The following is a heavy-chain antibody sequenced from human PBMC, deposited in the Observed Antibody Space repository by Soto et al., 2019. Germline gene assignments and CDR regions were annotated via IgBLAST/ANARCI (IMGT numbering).Heavy chain of an antibody. CDR2: ISAYNGNT. J-gene: IGHJ6*02. V-gene: IGHV1-18*01. CDR3: ARRYYYYYYGMDV. CDR1: GYTFTSFG. Sequence: GASAKVSCKASGYTFTSFGISWVRQAPGQGLEWMGWISAYNGNTNYAQKLQGRVTMTTDTSTSTAYMELRSLRSDDTAVYYCARRYYYYYYGMDVWGQGTTVTVSS.